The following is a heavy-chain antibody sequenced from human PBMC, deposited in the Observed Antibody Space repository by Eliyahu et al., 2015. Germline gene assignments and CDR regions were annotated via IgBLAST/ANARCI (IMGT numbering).Heavy chain of an antibody. CDR3: ARDRYYYESSDYYRTSSSFDY. J-gene: IGHJ4*02. CDR2: IYPGDSES. CDR1: GYNFNNYY. Sequence: EVQLVQSGAEVRKPGESLKISCEGSGYNFNNYYIPWVRQMPGKGLEWIGIIYPGDSESIYSPSFEGQVTMSVDKSIGTAYLQWSSLWASDTAMYYCARDRYYYESSDYYRTSSSFDYWGQGTLVTVSS. V-gene: IGHV5-51*01. D-gene: IGHD3-22*01.